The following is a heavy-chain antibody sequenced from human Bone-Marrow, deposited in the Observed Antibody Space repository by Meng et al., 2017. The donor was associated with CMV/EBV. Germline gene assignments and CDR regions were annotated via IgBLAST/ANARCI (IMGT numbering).Heavy chain of an antibody. D-gene: IGHD6-6*01. Sequence: GSLRLSCTVSGGSISSSSYYWGWIRQPPGKGLEWIGSIYYSGSTYYNPSLKSRVTISVDTSKNQFSLKLSAVTAADTAVYYCAMLEYSSSLYYYGMDVWGQGTTVTVSS. CDR3: AMLEYSSSLYYYGMDV. CDR2: IYYSGST. V-gene: IGHV4-39*07. J-gene: IGHJ6*02. CDR1: GGSISSSSYY.